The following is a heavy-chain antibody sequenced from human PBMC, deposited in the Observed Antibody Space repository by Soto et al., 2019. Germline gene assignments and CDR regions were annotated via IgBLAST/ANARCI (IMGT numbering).Heavy chain of an antibody. D-gene: IGHD3-22*01. J-gene: IGHJ4*02. Sequence: LRLSCAASGFTFSSYAMSWVRQAPGKGLEWVSAISGSGGSTYYADSVKGRFTISRDNSKNTLYLQMNSLRAEDTAVYYCAKVLTWYYDSSGYYGHWGQGTLVTVSS. CDR1: GFTFSSYA. V-gene: IGHV3-23*01. CDR3: AKVLTWYYDSSGYYGH. CDR2: ISGSGGST.